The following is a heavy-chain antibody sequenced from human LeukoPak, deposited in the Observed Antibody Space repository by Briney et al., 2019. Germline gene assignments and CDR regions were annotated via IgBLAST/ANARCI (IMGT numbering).Heavy chain of an antibody. V-gene: IGHV3-48*03. CDR1: GFTFSSYE. D-gene: IGHD2-15*01. Sequence: GGSLRLSCAASGFTFSSYEMNWVRQAPGKGLEWVSYISSSGSTIYYADSVKGRFTISRDNAKNSLYLQMNSLRAEDTAVYYCASQTHGCSGGSCYSVGYYFDYWGQGTLVTVSS. CDR2: ISSSGSTI. J-gene: IGHJ4*02. CDR3: ASQTHGCSGGSCYSVGYYFDY.